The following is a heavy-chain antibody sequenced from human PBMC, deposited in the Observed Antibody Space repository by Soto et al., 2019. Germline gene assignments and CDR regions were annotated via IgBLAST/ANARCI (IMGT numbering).Heavy chain of an antibody. Sequence: ASVKVSCKASGYTFTGYYMHWVRQAPGQGLEWMGWINPNSGGTNYAQKFQGRVTMTRDTSISTAYMELSRLRSDDTAVYYCARHHGSGSYPGYYGMDVWGQGTTVTVSS. CDR2: INPNSGGT. CDR3: ARHHGSGSYPGYYGMDV. D-gene: IGHD3-10*01. CDR1: GYTFTGYY. V-gene: IGHV1-2*02. J-gene: IGHJ6*02.